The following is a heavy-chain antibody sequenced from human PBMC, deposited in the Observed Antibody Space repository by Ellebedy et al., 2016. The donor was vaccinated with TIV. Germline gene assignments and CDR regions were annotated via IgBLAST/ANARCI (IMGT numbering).Heavy chain of an antibody. CDR1: GFTFSDNY. Sequence: GESLKISCVGSGFTFSDNYMSWIRQAPGKGLEWVSYISSSSTYANYADSVKGRFTISRDNAKNSLFLEMNSLRAEDSAVYYCARDGLQLWLSGDYWGQGTLVTVSS. D-gene: IGHD3-22*01. CDR3: ARDGLQLWLSGDY. CDR2: ISSSSTYA. V-gene: IGHV3-11*06. J-gene: IGHJ4*02.